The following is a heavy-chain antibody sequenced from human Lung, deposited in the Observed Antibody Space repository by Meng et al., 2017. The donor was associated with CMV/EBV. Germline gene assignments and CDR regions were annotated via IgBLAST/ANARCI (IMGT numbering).Heavy chain of an antibody. J-gene: IGHJ3*02. V-gene: IGHV3-21*01. CDR1: GFTFSSYS. Sequence: GEXXKISCAASGFTFSSYSMNWVRQAPGKGLEWVSSISSSSSYIYYADSVKGRFTISRDNAKNSLYLQMNSLRAEDTAVYYCASAYYYDSRGAFDIWVQGXMVTVSS. CDR3: ASAYYYDSRGAFDI. CDR2: ISSSSSYI. D-gene: IGHD3-22*01.